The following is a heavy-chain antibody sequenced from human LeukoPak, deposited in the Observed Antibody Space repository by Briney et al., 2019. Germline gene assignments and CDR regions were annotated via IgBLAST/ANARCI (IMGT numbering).Heavy chain of an antibody. CDR1: GGSVSSGSYY. CDR3: ARDTVPYYDFWSGYRIDAFDI. D-gene: IGHD3-3*01. J-gene: IGHJ3*02. Sequence: PSETLSLTCTVSGGSVSSGSYYWSWIRQPPGKGLEWIGYIYYSGSTNYSPSLKSRVTISVDTSKNQFSLKLSSVTAADTAVYYCARDTVPYYDFWSGYRIDAFDIWGQGTMVTVSS. CDR2: IYYSGST. V-gene: IGHV4-61*01.